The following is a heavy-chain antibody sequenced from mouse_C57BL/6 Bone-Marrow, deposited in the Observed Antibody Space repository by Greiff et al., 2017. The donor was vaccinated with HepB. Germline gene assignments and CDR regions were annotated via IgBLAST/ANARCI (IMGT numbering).Heavy chain of an antibody. D-gene: IGHD2-4*01. CDR1: GYTFTSYW. J-gene: IGHJ3*01. Sequence: QVQLQQPGAELVKPGASVKMSCKASGYTFTSYWITWVKQRPGQGLEWIGDIYPGSGSTNYNEKFKSKATLTVDTSSSTAYMQLSSLTSEDSAVYYCARGRLRRGAGFAYWGQGTLVTVSA. V-gene: IGHV1-55*01. CDR2: IYPGSGST. CDR3: ARGRLRRGAGFAY.